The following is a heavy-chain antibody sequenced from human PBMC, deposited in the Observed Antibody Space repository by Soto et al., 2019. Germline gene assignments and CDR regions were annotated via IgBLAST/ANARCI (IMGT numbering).Heavy chain of an antibody. V-gene: IGHV3-30*18. CDR1: GFSFSGYG. CDR2: ISYDGSNK. Sequence: GGSLRLSCAASGFSFSGYGMNWVRQAPGKGLEWVAVISYDGSNKYYADSVKGRFTISRDNSKNTLYMQMNSLRAEDTAVYYCGKDRAYSDYWGQGTLVTVSS. CDR3: GKDRAYSDY. D-gene: IGHD5-18*01. J-gene: IGHJ4*02.